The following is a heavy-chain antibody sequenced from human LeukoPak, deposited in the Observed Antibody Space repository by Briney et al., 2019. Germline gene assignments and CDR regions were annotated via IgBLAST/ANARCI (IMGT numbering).Heavy chain of an antibody. Sequence: GGSLRLSCAASGFTFSSYAMSWVRQAPGKGLEWVSAISGSGENTNYADSVKGRFTMSRDNSRNMLYLQMNSLRAEDTAVYYCAKDFWSGYYPNYWGQGTLVTVSS. V-gene: IGHV3-23*01. CDR1: GFTFSSYA. CDR3: AKDFWSGYYPNY. CDR2: ISGSGENT. D-gene: IGHD3-3*01. J-gene: IGHJ4*02.